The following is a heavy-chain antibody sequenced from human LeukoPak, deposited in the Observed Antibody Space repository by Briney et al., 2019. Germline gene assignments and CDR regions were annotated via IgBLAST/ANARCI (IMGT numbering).Heavy chain of an antibody. CDR3: ARLRDYYYNYMDV. V-gene: IGHV4-39*01. CDR2: IYYSGST. Sequence: WVRQPPGKGLEWIGTIYYSGSTYYNPSLTSRVTISVDTSKNQFSLKLSSVTAADTAVYYCARLRDYYYNYMDVWGKGTTVTISS. J-gene: IGHJ6*03.